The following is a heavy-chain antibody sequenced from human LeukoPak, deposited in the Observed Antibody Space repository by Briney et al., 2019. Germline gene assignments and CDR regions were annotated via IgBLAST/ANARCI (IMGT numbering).Heavy chain of an antibody. CDR3: ARVFDSSSSGGAFDI. CDR1: GYTFTGYC. V-gene: IGHV1-2*02. CDR2: INPNSGGT. J-gene: IGHJ3*02. D-gene: IGHD6-13*01. Sequence: ASVKVSCKASGYTFTGYCMHGVRQAPGQGLEWMGWINPNSGGTNYAQKFQGRVTMTRDTSISTAYMELSRLRSDDTAVYYCARVFDSSSSGGAFDIWGQGTMVTVSS.